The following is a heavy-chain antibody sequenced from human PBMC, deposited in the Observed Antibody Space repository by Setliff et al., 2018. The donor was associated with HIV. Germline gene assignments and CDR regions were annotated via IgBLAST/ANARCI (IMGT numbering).Heavy chain of an antibody. CDR3: AREHRLCSGERCVLPDY. V-gene: IGHV5-51*01. CDR1: GYTFTNHW. D-gene: IGHD2-15*01. J-gene: IGHJ4*02. Sequence: PGESLKISCQASGYTFTNHWIGWVRQVPGEGLEWMAIIYPGDSDVRYNPSFQGQVTVSVDKSINTAYLQWSSLKASDTATYYCAREHRLCSGERCVLPDYWGQGTLVTVSS. CDR2: IYPGDSDV.